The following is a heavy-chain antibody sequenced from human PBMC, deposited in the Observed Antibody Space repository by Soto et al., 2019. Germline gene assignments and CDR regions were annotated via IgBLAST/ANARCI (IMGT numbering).Heavy chain of an antibody. Sequence: GGSLRLSCASSGFPFSSYSMNWVRQAPGKGLEWVSSISSSSSYIYYADSVKGRFTISRDNAKNSLYLQMNSLRAEDTAVYYCARDRMGLWSYFDYWGQGTLVTVSS. V-gene: IGHV3-21*01. CDR3: ARDRMGLWSYFDY. D-gene: IGHD2-21*01. J-gene: IGHJ4*02. CDR2: ISSSSSYI. CDR1: GFPFSSYS.